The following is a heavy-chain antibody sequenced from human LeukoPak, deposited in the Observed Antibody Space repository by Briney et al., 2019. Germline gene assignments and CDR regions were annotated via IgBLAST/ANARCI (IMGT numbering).Heavy chain of an antibody. D-gene: IGHD3-22*01. CDR2: IIPIFGTA. V-gene: IGHV1-69*06. J-gene: IGHJ4*02. CDR1: GGTFSSYA. CDR3: ARERLSSGYYSIQYYFDY. Sequence: GASVKVSCKASGGTFSSYAISWVRQAPGQGLEWMGGIIPIFGTANYAQKFQGRVTITADKSTSTAYMELSSLRSEDTTVYYCARERLSSGYYSIQYYFDYWGQGTLVTVSS.